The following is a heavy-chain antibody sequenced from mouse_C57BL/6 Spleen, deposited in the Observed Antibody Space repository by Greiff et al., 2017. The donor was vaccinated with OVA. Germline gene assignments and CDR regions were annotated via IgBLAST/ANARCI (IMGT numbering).Heavy chain of an antibody. V-gene: IGHV1-82*01. CDR2: IYPGDGDT. CDR3: ARFTTVVAMDFDY. D-gene: IGHD1-1*01. J-gene: IGHJ2*01. Sequence: QVQLQQSGPELVKPGASVKISCKASGYAFSSSWMNWVKQRPGKGLEWIGRIYPGDGDTNYNGKFKGKATLTADKSSSTAYMQLSSLTSEDSAVYFCARFTTVVAMDFDYWGQGTTLTVSS. CDR1: GYAFSSSW.